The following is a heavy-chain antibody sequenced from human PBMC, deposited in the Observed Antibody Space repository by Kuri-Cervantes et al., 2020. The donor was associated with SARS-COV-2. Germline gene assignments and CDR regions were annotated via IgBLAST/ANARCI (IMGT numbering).Heavy chain of an antibody. CDR1: GYTFTSYG. V-gene: IGHV1-18*01. CDR2: ISAYNGNT. CDR3: ARVVWLRASGGYDY. Sequence: ASVKVSCKASGYTFTSYGISWVRQAPGQGLEWMGWISAYNGNTNYAQKLQGRVTMTTDTSTSTAYMELRSLRFDDTAVYYCARVVWLRASGGYDYWGQGTLVTVSS. D-gene: IGHD5-12*01. J-gene: IGHJ4*02.